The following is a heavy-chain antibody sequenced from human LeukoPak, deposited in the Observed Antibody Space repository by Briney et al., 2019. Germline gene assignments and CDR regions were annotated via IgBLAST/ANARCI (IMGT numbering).Heavy chain of an antibody. Sequence: GGSLRLSCAASGFTLSTYAMSWVRQAPGKGLEWVSAISGGGATSYYADSVEGRFTISRDISKNTLYLQMNSLRAEDTAVYYCARDGSSGIAAAADAFDLWGQGTMVTVSS. CDR2: ISGGGATS. CDR3: ARDGSSGIAAAADAFDL. J-gene: IGHJ3*01. CDR1: GFTLSTYA. D-gene: IGHD6-13*01. V-gene: IGHV3-23*01.